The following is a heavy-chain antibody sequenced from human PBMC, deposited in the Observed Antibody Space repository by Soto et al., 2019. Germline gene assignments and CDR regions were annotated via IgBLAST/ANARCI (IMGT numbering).Heavy chain of an antibody. Sequence: QVQLMQSGNEVKKPGASVTVSCKASGYTFANYGISWVRQAPGQGLEWMGWISGNNGATNFAPKVQESITMTLDTSTGVASLTLRSLRSDDTAIYYCVRDLKYLRVTGNWFDSCGQGTLVTVSS. J-gene: IGHJ5*01. CDR1: GYTFANYG. CDR3: VRDLKYLRVTGNWFDS. V-gene: IGHV1-18*04. D-gene: IGHD1-1*01. CDR2: ISGNNGAT.